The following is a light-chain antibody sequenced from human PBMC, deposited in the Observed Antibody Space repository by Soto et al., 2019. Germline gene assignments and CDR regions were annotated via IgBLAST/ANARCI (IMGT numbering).Light chain of an antibody. Sequence: DIALTQSPGTLSLSPGDRAILSCRASQSVNSGSLAWYQQRPGQAPRLLIYGATIRATGIPDKFSGSGSGTDFTLTISRLEPEDFAVDYCQQYGSSVRTFGQGTKVEIK. J-gene: IGKJ1*01. V-gene: IGKV3-20*01. CDR3: QQYGSSVRT. CDR1: QSVNSGS. CDR2: GAT.